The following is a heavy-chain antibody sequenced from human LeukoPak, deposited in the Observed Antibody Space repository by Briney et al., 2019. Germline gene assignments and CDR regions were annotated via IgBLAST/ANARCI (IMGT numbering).Heavy chain of an antibody. CDR3: TTDPGSGSSQKIDY. Sequence: GGSLRLSCAASGFSFSRAWMSWVRQAPGKGLEWVGRIKSKTDGGTTDYAAPVKGRFTISRDDSKNTMYLQMNSLKTEDTAVYYCTTDPGSGSSQKIDYWGQGTLVTVSS. V-gene: IGHV3-15*01. J-gene: IGHJ4*02. D-gene: IGHD3-10*01. CDR1: GFSFSRAW. CDR2: IKSKTDGGTT.